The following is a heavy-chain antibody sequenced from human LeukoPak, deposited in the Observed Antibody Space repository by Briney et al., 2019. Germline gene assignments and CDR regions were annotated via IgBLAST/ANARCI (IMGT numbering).Heavy chain of an antibody. CDR3: STDVTSPVGY. D-gene: IGHD4-17*01. CDR2: ISGSGGST. Sequence: GGSLRLSCAASGFSFSYYGMSWVRQAPGKGLEWVSAISGSGGSTYYADSVKGRFTISRDNSKNTLYLQMNSLRADDTAVYYCSTDVTSPVGYWGQGTLVTVSS. J-gene: IGHJ4*02. CDR1: GFSFSYYG. V-gene: IGHV3-23*01.